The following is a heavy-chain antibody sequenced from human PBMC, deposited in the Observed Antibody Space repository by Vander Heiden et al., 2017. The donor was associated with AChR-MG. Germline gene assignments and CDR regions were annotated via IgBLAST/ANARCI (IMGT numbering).Heavy chain of an antibody. CDR2: IYPGDSDT. J-gene: IGHJ4*02. V-gene: IGHV5-51*01. CDR3: ARFRYDFWSGYYFDY. CDR1: GYSFTSYW. D-gene: IGHD3-3*01. Sequence: EVQLVQSGAEVKKPGESLKISCKGSGYSFTSYWIGWVRQMPGKGLEWMGIIYPGDSDTRYSPSLQGQVTISADKSISTAYLQWSSLKASDTAMYYCARFRYDFWSGYYFDYWGQGTLVTVSS.